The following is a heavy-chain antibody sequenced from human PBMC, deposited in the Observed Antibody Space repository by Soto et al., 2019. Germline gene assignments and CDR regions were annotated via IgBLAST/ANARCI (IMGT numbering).Heavy chain of an antibody. CDR1: GFTFSSYW. J-gene: IGHJ4*02. Sequence: EVQLVEAGGGLVQPGGSLRLSCEASGFTFSSYWMSWVRQAPGRGLEWVANIKQDGSDRYYVDSVKGRFTISRDNAKNSLYLQMNTLRAEDTAIYYCARYGGSDVSCYGLWGQGTLVTVSS. V-gene: IGHV3-7*01. D-gene: IGHD2-15*01. CDR2: IKQDGSDR. CDR3: ARYGGSDVSCYGL.